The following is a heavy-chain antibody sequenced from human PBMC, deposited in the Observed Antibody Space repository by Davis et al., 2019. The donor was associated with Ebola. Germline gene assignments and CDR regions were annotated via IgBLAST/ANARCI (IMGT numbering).Heavy chain of an antibody. J-gene: IGHJ4*02. Sequence: GGSLRLSCKGSGYSFTSYWIGWVRQMPGKGLEWMGIIYPGDSDTRYSPSFQGQVTISADKSISTAYLQWSSLKASDTAMYYCARMDPAAYFDYWGQGTLVTVSS. CDR1: GYSFTSYW. CDR2: IYPGDSDT. CDR3: ARMDPAAYFDY. D-gene: IGHD3/OR15-3a*01. V-gene: IGHV5-51*01.